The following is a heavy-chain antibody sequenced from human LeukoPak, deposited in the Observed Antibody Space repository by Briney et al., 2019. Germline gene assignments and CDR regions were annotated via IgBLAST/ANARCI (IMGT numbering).Heavy chain of an antibody. D-gene: IGHD3-3*01. CDR1: GFTVSSNY. Sequence: PGGSLRLSCAASGFTVSSNYMNWVRQAPGKGLEWVSSISSSSSYIYYADSVKGRFTISRDNAKNSLYLQMNSLRAEDTAVYYCARDGITIFGVVNYWGQGTLVTVSS. V-gene: IGHV3-21*01. CDR2: ISSSSSYI. J-gene: IGHJ4*02. CDR3: ARDGITIFGVVNY.